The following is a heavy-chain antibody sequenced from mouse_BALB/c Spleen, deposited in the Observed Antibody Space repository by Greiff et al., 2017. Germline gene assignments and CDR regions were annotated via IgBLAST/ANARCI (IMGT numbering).Heavy chain of an antibody. Sequence: VQLQQSGAELVRPGVSVKISCKGSGYTFTDYAMHWVKQSHAKSLEWIGVISTYYGDASYNQKFKGKATMTVDKSSSTAYMELARLTSEDSAIYYCARSRYDVGFDYWGQGTTLTVSS. J-gene: IGHJ2*01. V-gene: IGHV1S137*01. CDR3: ARSRYDVGFDY. CDR1: GYTFTDYA. CDR2: ISTYYGDA. D-gene: IGHD2-14*01.